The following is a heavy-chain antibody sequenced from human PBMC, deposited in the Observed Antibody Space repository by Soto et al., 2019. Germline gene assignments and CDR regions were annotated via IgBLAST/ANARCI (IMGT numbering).Heavy chain of an antibody. D-gene: IGHD2-2*01. J-gene: IGHJ4*02. CDR3: ARHTSSQLDY. CDR1: GYSFTSYW. V-gene: IGHV5-51*01. Sequence: GESLKIACNGSGYSFTSYWIGWVRQMPGKGLEWMGIIYPGDSDTRYSPSFQGQVTISADKSISTAYLQWSSLKTSDTAMYYCARHTSSQLDYWGQGTLVTVSS. CDR2: IYPGDSDT.